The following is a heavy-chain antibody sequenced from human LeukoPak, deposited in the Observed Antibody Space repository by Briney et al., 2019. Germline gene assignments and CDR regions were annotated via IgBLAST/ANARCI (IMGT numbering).Heavy chain of an antibody. V-gene: IGHV3-48*01. D-gene: IGHD1-26*01. CDR3: ASSYRGKHRAFDT. J-gene: IGHJ3*02. CDR2: ISSSSSTI. CDR1: GFTFSSYS. Sequence: PGGSLRLSCAASGFTFSSYSMNWVRQAPGKGLEWVSYISSSSSTIYYADSVKGRFTISRDNAKNSLYLQMNSLRAEDTAVYYCASSYRGKHRAFDTWGQGTMVTVSS.